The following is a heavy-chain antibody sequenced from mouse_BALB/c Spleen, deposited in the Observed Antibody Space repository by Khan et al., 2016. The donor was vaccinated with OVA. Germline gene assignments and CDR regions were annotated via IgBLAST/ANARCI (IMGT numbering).Heavy chain of an antibody. J-gene: IGHJ2*01. Sequence: QVQLKESGPGLVAPSQSLSITCTVSGFSLTSYGVHWVRQPPGKGLEWLGIIGAGGSTNNNSALMSRMSISKDNSKSHVFVKMISLQTDDTAMYYCARDHGNTYEYFDYWGQGTTLTVSS. CDR1: GFSLTSYG. D-gene: IGHD1-1*01. V-gene: IGHV2-9*02. CDR2: IGAGGST. CDR3: ARDHGNTYEYFDY.